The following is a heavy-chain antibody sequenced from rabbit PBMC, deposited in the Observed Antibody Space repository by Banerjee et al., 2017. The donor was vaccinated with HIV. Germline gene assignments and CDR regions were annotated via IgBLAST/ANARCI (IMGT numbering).Heavy chain of an antibody. V-gene: IGHV1S45*01. D-gene: IGHD6-1*01. J-gene: IGHJ4*01. Sequence: QEQVVEFGGGLVTLGGSLKLSCKASGIDFSHYGISWVRQVLGKGLEWIACIYAGSSGSTYYASWAKGRFTISKTSSTTVTLQMTSLTAADTATYFCAKVDYHYYTYGYPGYAYAPYFNLWGPGTLVTVS. CDR2: IYAGSSGST. CDR3: AKVDYHYYTYGYPGYAYAPYFNL. CDR1: GIDFSHYG.